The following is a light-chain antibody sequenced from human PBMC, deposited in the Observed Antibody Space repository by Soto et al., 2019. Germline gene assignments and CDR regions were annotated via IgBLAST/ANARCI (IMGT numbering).Light chain of an antibody. V-gene: IGLV2-14*01. J-gene: IGLJ2*01. CDR3: SSYTSSSTLV. Sequence: QSVLTQPASVSGSPGQSITISCTGTSSDVGGYNYVSWYQQHPGKAHKLMIYDVSNRPSVVSNRFSGSKSGNTASLTISGLQAEDETDYYCSSYTSSSTLVFGGGTKVTVL. CDR1: SSDVGGYNY. CDR2: DVS.